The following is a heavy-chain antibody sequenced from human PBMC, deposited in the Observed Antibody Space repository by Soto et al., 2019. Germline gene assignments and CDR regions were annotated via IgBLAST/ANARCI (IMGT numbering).Heavy chain of an antibody. D-gene: IGHD3-22*01. V-gene: IGHV1-8*01. CDR2: MNPNNGNT. J-gene: IGHJ3*02. Sequence: ASVKVSCKAAAYTFTSYDINWVRQATGQDFEWMGWMNPNNGNTAYAQKFQGRVTMTRDTSKSTAFMELSSLTSEDTAVYYCARGDYYDTSGPFSDAFDIWGRGTMVTVSS. CDR1: AYTFTSYD. CDR3: ARGDYYDTSGPFSDAFDI.